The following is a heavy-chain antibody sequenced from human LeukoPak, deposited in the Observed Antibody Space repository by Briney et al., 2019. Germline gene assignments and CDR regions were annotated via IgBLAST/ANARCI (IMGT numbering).Heavy chain of an antibody. D-gene: IGHD6-13*01. CDR3: ARAVQAAHFDS. CDR2: ISGNGVGT. Sequence: GGSLRLSCAASGFTFSSYTMNWVRQAPGKGLEWVSAISGNGVGTYYADSVKGRFTISRDNSWNTLYLQMNSLRAEDSAVYYCARAVQAAHFDSWGQGTLVTVSS. J-gene: IGHJ4*02. CDR1: GFTFSSYT. V-gene: IGHV3-23*01.